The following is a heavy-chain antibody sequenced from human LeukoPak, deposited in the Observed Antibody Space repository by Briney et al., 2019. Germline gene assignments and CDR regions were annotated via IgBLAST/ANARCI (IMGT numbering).Heavy chain of an antibody. Sequence: PSGGSLRLSCAASGFTFSSYSMNWVRQAPGKGLEWVSYISSSSSTIYYADSVKGRFTISRDNAKNSLYLQMNSLRAEDTAVYYCARDGGEADIVAKANDYWGQGTLVTVSS. D-gene: IGHD5-12*01. V-gene: IGHV3-48*01. CDR2: ISSSSSTI. CDR1: GFTFSSYS. CDR3: ARDGGEADIVAKANDY. J-gene: IGHJ4*02.